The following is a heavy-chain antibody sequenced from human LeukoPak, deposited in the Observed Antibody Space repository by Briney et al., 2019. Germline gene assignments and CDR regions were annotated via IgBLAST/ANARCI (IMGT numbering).Heavy chain of an antibody. J-gene: IGHJ4*02. Sequence: SETLSLTCAVSGGSISSSNWWSWVRPPPGKGLEWIGEIYHSGSTNYNPSLKSRVTISVDKSKNQFSLKLSSVTAADTAVYYCAREILVDSSGTRYYFDYWGQGTLVTVSS. V-gene: IGHV4-4*02. CDR3: AREILVDSSGTRYYFDY. CDR2: IYHSGST. D-gene: IGHD6-19*01. CDR1: GGSISSSNW.